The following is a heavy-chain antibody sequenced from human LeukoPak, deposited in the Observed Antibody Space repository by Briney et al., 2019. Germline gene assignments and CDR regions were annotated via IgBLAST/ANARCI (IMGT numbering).Heavy chain of an antibody. Sequence: GRSLRLSCTASGFTFTSYAMHWVRQAPGKGLEWVAVISYDASNKYYADSVKGRFTISRDNSKNTLYFQMNSLRAEDTAVYYCAGTTTVITLTAFDFWGQGTMVIVSS. CDR2: ISYDASNK. D-gene: IGHD4-17*01. CDR1: GFTFTSYA. CDR3: AGTTTVITLTAFDF. J-gene: IGHJ3*01. V-gene: IGHV3-30*14.